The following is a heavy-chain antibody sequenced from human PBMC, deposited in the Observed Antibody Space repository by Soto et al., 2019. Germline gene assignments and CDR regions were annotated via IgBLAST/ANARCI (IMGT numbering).Heavy chain of an antibody. CDR3: ARERGVLSEAFDI. CDR1: GDSVSSNSAA. CDR2: TYYRSKWYN. D-gene: IGHD3-10*01. V-gene: IGHV6-1*01. J-gene: IGHJ3*02. Sequence: SPTLSLTCAISGDSVSSNSAAWNWLRQSPSGGLEWLGRTYYRSKWYNDYVVSVKSRITINPDTSKNQFSLQLNSVTPEDTAVYYCARERGVLSEAFDIWGQGTVVTVSS.